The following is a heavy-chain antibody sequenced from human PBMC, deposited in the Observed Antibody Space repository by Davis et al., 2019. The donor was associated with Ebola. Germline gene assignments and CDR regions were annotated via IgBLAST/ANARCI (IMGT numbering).Heavy chain of an antibody. CDR1: GYTFTSYA. J-gene: IGHJ4*02. D-gene: IGHD1-26*01. CDR2: INAGNGNT. Sequence: ASVKVSCKASGYTFTSYAMHWVRQAPGQRLEWMGWINAGNGNTKYSQKFQGRVTISSDTSASTAYMELRSLTSEDSAVYYCAVGLIGSITPTGDYWGQGTLVTVSS. CDR3: AVGLIGSITPTGDY. V-gene: IGHV1-3*01.